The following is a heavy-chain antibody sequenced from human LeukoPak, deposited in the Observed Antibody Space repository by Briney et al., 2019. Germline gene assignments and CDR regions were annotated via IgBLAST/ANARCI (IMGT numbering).Heavy chain of an antibody. Sequence: GGSLRLSCAASGFXFSSYWISWVRQAPGKGLEWVANIKQDGSEKYYVDSVKGRFTISRDNAKNSLYLQMNSLRAEDTAVYYCARSSGSYYRFDYWGQGTLVTVSS. CDR3: ARSSGSYYRFDY. CDR2: IKQDGSEK. J-gene: IGHJ4*02. D-gene: IGHD3-10*01. V-gene: IGHV3-7*04. CDR1: GFXFSSYW.